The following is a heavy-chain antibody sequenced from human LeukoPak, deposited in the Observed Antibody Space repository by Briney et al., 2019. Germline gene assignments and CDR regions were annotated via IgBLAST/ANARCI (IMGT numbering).Heavy chain of an antibody. CDR1: GYTFTSYG. V-gene: IGHV1-18*01. J-gene: IGHJ4*02. CDR2: ISAYNGNT. Sequence: ASVKVSFKSSGYTFTSYGISWVRQAPGQGLEWMGWISAYNGNTNYAQKLQGRITMTTDTSTSTAYMELRSLRSDDTAVYYCAVQATGRDYWGQGTLVTVSS. D-gene: IGHD1-26*01. CDR3: AVQATGRDY.